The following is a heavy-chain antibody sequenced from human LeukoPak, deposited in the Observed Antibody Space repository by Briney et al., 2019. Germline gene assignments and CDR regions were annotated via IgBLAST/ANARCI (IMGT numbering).Heavy chain of an antibody. D-gene: IGHD3-10*01. CDR2: IYSGGST. CDR1: GFTVSTTY. CDR3: ARGVTMVRGVINYFDY. Sequence: GGSLRLSCAASGFTVSTTYMSGVRKALGKGLGWVSVIYSGGSTYYADSAKGRLTISRDNSKNTTYLQMNSLRAAEPAVYYCARGVTMVRGVINYFDYWGQGTLVTVSS. V-gene: IGHV3-66*02. J-gene: IGHJ4*02.